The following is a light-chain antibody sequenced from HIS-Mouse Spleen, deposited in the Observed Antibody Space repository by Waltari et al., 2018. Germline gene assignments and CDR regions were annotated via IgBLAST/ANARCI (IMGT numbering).Light chain of an antibody. CDR2: DDS. Sequence: SYVLTQPPSVSVAPGQTARITCGGNNIGSKSVHWYQQKPGQAPVLFVYDDSDRPSGIPEGFSGSNSGNTATLTISRVEAGDEADYYCQVWDSSSDHYVFGTGTKVTVL. CDR3: QVWDSSSDHYV. V-gene: IGLV3-21*02. CDR1: NIGSKS. J-gene: IGLJ1*01.